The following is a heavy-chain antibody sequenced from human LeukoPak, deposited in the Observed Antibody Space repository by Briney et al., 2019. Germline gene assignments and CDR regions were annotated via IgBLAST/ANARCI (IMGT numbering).Heavy chain of an antibody. J-gene: IGHJ5*02. D-gene: IGHD1-26*01. CDR1: GYTFTSYG. CDR3: ARDGAYSGSYYNWFDP. Sequence: ASVKVSCKASGYTFTSYGISWVRQAPGQGLEWMGWISAYNGNTNYAQKLQGRVTMTTDTSTSTAYMELRSLRSDDTAVYYCARDGAYSGSYYNWFDPWGQGTLVTVSS. CDR2: ISAYNGNT. V-gene: IGHV1-18*01.